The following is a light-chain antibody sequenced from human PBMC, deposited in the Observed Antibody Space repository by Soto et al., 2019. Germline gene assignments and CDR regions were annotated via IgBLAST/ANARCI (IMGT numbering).Light chain of an antibody. V-gene: IGKV3-20*01. CDR1: QSAYSSY. CDR3: QPYGTSLFT. CDR2: GAS. J-gene: IGKJ4*01. Sequence: PGDRATLSCRSSQSAYSSYLSWYQQKPGQAPRLLIYGASNRATGIPDRFSGSGSGTDFTLTISGLEPEDFAVYYCQPYGTSLFTFGGGTKVDIK.